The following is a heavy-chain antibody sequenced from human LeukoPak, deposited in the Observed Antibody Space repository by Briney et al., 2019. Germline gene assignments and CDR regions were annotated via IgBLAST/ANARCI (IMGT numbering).Heavy chain of an antibody. Sequence: ASVKVSCKASGDSFTKYYMHWVRQAPGQGLEWMGIINPSDGSTTYTQKFQGRVTMTADTSTSTVNMELSSLRSEDTAVYYCASYKYYYDSSGYFAAFDYWGQGTLVTVSS. D-gene: IGHD3-22*01. J-gene: IGHJ4*02. CDR3: ASYKYYYDSSGYFAAFDY. CDR2: INPSDGST. V-gene: IGHV1-46*01. CDR1: GDSFTKYY.